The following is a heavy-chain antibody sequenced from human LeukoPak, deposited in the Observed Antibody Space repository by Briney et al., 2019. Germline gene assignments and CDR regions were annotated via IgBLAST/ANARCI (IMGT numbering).Heavy chain of an antibody. V-gene: IGHV4-31*03. D-gene: IGHD4-17*01. CDR1: GGSISSGGYY. CDR2: IYYSGST. J-gene: IGHJ6*02. CDR3: ARDSRAVTTSYYYYGMDV. Sequence: KPSQTLSLTCTVSGGSISSGGYYWSWIRQHPGEGLEWIGYIYYSGSTYYNPSLKSRVTISVDTSKNQFSLKLSSVTAADTAVYYCARDSRAVTTSYYYYGMDVWGQGTTVTVSS.